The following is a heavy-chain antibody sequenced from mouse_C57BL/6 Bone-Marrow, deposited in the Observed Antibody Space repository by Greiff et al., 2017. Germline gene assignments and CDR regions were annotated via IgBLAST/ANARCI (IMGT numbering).Heavy chain of an antibody. Sequence: VQLQQPGPELVKPGASVKLSCKASGYAFSSSWMHWVKQRPGKGLEWIGRIYPGDGGTNYNGKFKGQATLTADKASSTAYMQLSSLTAEDSSVYFCARSKDWGQGTTLTVSS. V-gene: IGHV1-82*01. CDR2: IYPGDGGT. CDR1: GYAFSSSW. J-gene: IGHJ2*01. CDR3: ARSKD.